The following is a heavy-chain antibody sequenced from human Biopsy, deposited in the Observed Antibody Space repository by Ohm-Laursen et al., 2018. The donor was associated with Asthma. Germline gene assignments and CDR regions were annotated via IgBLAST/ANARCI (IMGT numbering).Heavy chain of an antibody. Sequence: SLRLSCAASGFTFDDYGMSWVRQAPGKGLEWVSVISSGGGTIDYADSVRGRFTISRDNSKGTLFLQMDSLSAEDTAVYYCAKDFRGIAVAGDRGFDYWGQGTLVTVSS. CDR1: GFTFDDYG. V-gene: IGHV3-23*01. CDR3: AKDFRGIAVAGDRGFDY. J-gene: IGHJ4*02. D-gene: IGHD6-19*01. CDR2: ISSGGGTI.